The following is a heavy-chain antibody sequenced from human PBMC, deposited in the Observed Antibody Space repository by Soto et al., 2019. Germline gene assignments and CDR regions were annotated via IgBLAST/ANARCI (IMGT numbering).Heavy chain of an antibody. CDR3: ARVLLKRSFSGFDP. J-gene: IGHJ5*02. D-gene: IGHD3-9*01. V-gene: IGHV4-59*01. Sequence: SETLSLTCTVSGGSISSYHWSWIRQPPGKGLEWIGYIFYSGSTNYNPSLKSRVTISVDTSKNQFSLKVSSVTAADTAVYYCARVLLKRSFSGFDPWGQGTLVTVSS. CDR2: IFYSGST. CDR1: GGSISSYH.